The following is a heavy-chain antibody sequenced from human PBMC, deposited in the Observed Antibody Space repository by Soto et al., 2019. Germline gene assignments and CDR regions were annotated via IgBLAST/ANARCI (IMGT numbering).Heavy chain of an antibody. Sequence: QLQLVQSGAEVKKPGASVKVSCKASGYTLTSYGITWVRQAPGRGPEWMGWINPNSGGSDGRKYAQKFQGRVTLTTDTSISTAYMELTGLKSDDTAVYFCARDCNDTACYGFDVW. J-gene: IGHJ3*01. CDR3: ARDCNDTACYGFDV. CDR1: GYTLTSYG. CDR2: INPNSGGSDGR. V-gene: IGHV1-2*02. D-gene: IGHD3-22*01.